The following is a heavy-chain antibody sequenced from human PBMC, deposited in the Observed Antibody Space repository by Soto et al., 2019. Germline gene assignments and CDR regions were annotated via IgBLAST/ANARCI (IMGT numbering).Heavy chain of an antibody. D-gene: IGHD1-26*01. CDR3: PKVRVGGWFIFDY. CDR1: GFTFSSYA. V-gene: IGHV3-23*01. Sequence: EVQLLESGGGLVQPGGSLRLSCAASGFTFSSYAMSWVRPAPGKGLEWVSAISGSGGSTYYADSVKGRFTLSIDTSKNTMYLQMNSLRAEATAVNYCPKVRVGGWFIFDYWGQGTLVTVAS. J-gene: IGHJ4*02. CDR2: ISGSGGST.